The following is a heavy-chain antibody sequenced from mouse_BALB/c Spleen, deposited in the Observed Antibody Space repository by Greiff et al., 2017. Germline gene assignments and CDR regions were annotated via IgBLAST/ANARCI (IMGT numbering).Heavy chain of an antibody. Sequence: VQLQQSGPELVKPGASVKIPCKASGYTFTDYNMDWVKQSHGKSLEWIGDINPNNGGTIYNQKFKGKATLTVDKSSSTAYMELRSLTSEDTAVYYCARHRYDYAWFAYWGQGTLVTVSA. CDR1: GYTFTDYN. J-gene: IGHJ3*01. D-gene: IGHD2-4*01. V-gene: IGHV1-18*01. CDR2: INPNNGGT. CDR3: ARHRYDYAWFAY.